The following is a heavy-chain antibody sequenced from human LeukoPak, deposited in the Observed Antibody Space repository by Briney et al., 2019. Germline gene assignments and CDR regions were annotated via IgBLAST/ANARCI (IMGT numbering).Heavy chain of an antibody. D-gene: IGHD3-22*01. CDR2: IRSKANSYAT. CDR3: ASTRPYDSRLH. V-gene: IGHV3-73*01. J-gene: IGHJ4*02. Sequence: PGGSLKLSCAASGFTFSGSAMHWVRQASGKGLEWVGRIRSKANSYATAYAASVKGRFTISRDDSKNTAYLQMNSLKTEDTAVYYCASTRPYDSRLHWGQGTLVTVSS. CDR1: GFTFSGSA.